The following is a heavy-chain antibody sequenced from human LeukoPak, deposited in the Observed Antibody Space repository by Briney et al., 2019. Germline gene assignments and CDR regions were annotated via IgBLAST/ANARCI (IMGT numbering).Heavy chain of an antibody. J-gene: IGHJ4*02. Sequence: SETLSLTCTVSGGSISSYYWSWIRQPPGKGLEWIGYIYYSGSTNYNPSLKSRVTISVDTSKNQFSLKLSSVTAADTAVYYCARHGSIAAADTATNFDYWGQGTLVTVSS. V-gene: IGHV4-59*08. D-gene: IGHD6-13*01. CDR1: GGSISSYY. CDR3: ARHGSIAAADTATNFDY. CDR2: IYYSGST.